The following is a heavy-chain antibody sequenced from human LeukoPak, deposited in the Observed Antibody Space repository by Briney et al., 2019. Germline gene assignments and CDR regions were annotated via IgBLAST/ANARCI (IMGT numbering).Heavy chain of an antibody. CDR3: ARDRAYGEETGWFDP. CDR2: IYTSGST. J-gene: IGHJ5*02. D-gene: IGHD4-17*01. CDR1: GGSISSYY. Sequence: SETLSLTCTVSGGSISSYYWSWIRQPAGKGLEWIGRIYTSGSTNYNPSLKSRVTMSVDTSKNQFSLKLSSVTAADTAVYYCARDRAYGEETGWFDPWGQGTLVTVSS. V-gene: IGHV4-4*07.